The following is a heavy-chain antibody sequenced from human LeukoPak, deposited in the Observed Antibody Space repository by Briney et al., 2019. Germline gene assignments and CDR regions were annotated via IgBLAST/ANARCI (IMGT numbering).Heavy chain of an antibody. Sequence: SETLSLTCTVSGGSISSYYWSWIRQPAGKGLEWIGRIYTSGSTNYNPSLKSRVTISVDTSKNQFSLKLSSVTAADTAVYYCARPNYDILTGYHYWYFDLWGRGTLVTVSS. J-gene: IGHJ2*01. D-gene: IGHD3-9*01. CDR3: ARPNYDILTGYHYWYFDL. CDR1: GGSISSYY. V-gene: IGHV4-4*07. CDR2: IYTSGST.